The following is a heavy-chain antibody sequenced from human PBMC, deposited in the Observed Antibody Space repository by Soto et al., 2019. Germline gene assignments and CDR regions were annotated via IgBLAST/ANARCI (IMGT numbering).Heavy chain of an antibody. CDR3: ARADRDYYYGMDV. Sequence: KPSETLSLTCTVSGGSISSYYWSWIRPPPGKGLEWIGYIYYSGSTNYNPSLKSRVTISVDTSKNQFSLKLSSVTAADTAVYYCARADRDYYYGMDVWGQGTTVTVSS. CDR1: GGSISSYY. CDR2: IYYSGST. J-gene: IGHJ6*02. V-gene: IGHV4-59*01.